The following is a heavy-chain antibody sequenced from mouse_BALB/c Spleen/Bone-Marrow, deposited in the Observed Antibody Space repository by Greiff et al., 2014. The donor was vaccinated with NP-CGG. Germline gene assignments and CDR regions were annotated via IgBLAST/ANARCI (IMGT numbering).Heavy chain of an antibody. J-gene: IGHJ1*01. CDR2: IDPYDSEA. CDR1: GYTFTSYW. CDR3: ARSGSNFGRFFDV. V-gene: IGHV1-74*01. D-gene: IGHD2-5*01. Sequence: QVLLQQSGAELVRPGASVNLSCKASGYTFTSYWMNWVMQRPEQGLEWIGRIDPYDSEAHYNQKFKDKAILTVDKSSSTAYMQLISLTSEDSAVYYCARSGSNFGRFFDVWGAGTTVTVSS.